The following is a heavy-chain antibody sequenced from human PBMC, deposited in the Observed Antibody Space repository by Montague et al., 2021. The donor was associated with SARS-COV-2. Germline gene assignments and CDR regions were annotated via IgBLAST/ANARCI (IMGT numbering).Heavy chain of an antibody. CDR3: ARVRYYGSGTSLGMDV. D-gene: IGHD3-10*01. Sequence: SETLSLSCAVYGGSFSGYYWSWIRQPPEKGLEWIGEINQSGRTNNNPSLKSRVIISVDTSKNQFSLKLSSVTAVDTAVYYCARVRYYGSGTSLGMDVWGQGTTVTVSS. CDR1: GGSFSGYY. V-gene: IGHV4-34*01. CDR2: INQSGRT. J-gene: IGHJ6*02.